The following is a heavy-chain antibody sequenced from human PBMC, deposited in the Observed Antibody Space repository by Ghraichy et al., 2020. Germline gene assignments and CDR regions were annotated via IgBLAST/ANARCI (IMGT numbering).Heavy chain of an antibody. CDR3: ARDQEYQLSYYYYGMDV. Sequence: GGSLRLSCAASEFTFSNYYMSWIRQAPGKGLEWVSYISNTGTTIYYADSVKGRFTISRDNAKKSLYLHMNNLRVDDTAVYYCARDQEYQLSYYYYGMDVWGKGTTVTVSS. J-gene: IGHJ6*04. CDR2: ISNTGTTI. CDR1: EFTFSNYY. D-gene: IGHD2-2*01. V-gene: IGHV3-11*01.